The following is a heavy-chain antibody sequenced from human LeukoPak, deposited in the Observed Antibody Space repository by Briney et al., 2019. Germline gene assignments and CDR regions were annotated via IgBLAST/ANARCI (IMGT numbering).Heavy chain of an antibody. V-gene: IGHV4-59*12. Sequence: PSKTLSLTCTVSGGSISSYYWSWIRQPPGKGLEWIGYIYYSGSTYYNPSLKSRVTISVDTSKNQFSLKLSSVTAADTAVYYCARERGLRGYYYYGMDVWGQGTTVTVSS. CDR3: ARERGLRGYYYYGMDV. D-gene: IGHD4-17*01. CDR2: IYYSGST. J-gene: IGHJ6*02. CDR1: GGSISSYY.